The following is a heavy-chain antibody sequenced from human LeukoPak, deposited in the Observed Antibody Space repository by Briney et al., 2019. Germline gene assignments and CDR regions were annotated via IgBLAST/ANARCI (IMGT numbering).Heavy chain of an antibody. J-gene: IGHJ5*02. V-gene: IGHV3-74*01. CDR3: ARDVGCSSTSCNSSWFDP. CDR2: INSDGSST. CDR1: GFTFSSYW. D-gene: IGHD2-2*02. Sequence: GGSLRLSCAASGFTFSSYWMHWVRQAPGKGLVWVSRINSDGSSTSYADSVKGRFTISRDNAKNTLYLQMNSLRAEDTAVYYCARDVGCSSTSCNSSWFDPWGQGTLCTVSS.